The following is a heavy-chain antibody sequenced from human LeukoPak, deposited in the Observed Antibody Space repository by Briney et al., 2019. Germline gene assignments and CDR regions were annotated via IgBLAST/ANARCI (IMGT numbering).Heavy chain of an antibody. Sequence: GGSLRLSCAASGFTVSSNYMSWVRQAPGKGLEWVSVIYSGGSTYYADSVKGRFTISRDNSKNTLYLQMSSLRAEDTAVYYCAKDSGTYRDFNVWGQGTLVTVSS. D-gene: IGHD1-26*01. J-gene: IGHJ3*01. CDR1: GFTVSSNY. CDR2: IYSGGST. CDR3: AKDSGTYRDFNV. V-gene: IGHV3-53*01.